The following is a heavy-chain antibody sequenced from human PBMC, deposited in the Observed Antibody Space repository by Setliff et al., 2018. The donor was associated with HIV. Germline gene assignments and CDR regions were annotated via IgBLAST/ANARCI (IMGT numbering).Heavy chain of an antibody. CDR1: GDSISSYY. CDR2: IYYSGGT. Sequence: SETLSLTCIVSGDSISSYYWSWIRQPPGKGLEWLGYIYYSGGTNYNPSLKSRVTISVDTSKNQFFLKLNSVTAADAAVYYCARQVGNKLHFDYWGQGTLVTVSS. J-gene: IGHJ4*02. V-gene: IGHV4-59*01. D-gene: IGHD7-27*01. CDR3: ARQVGNKLHFDY.